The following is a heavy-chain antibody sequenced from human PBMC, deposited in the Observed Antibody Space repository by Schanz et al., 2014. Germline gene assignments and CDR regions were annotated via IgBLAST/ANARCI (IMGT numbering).Heavy chain of an antibody. CDR1: GYSFTDYY. V-gene: IGHV1-2*06. Sequence: QVQLVQSGAEVKKPGASVKVSCKASGYSFTDYYLHWVRQAPGQGLEWMGRIYPNSGGTNLAQKFQGRVTMTGDTSISTAFMELSGLTSDDTATYFCARARYTGYDCSGYWGQGTLLIVSS. D-gene: IGHD5-12*01. CDR2: IYPNSGGT. J-gene: IGHJ4*02. CDR3: ARARYTGYDCSGY.